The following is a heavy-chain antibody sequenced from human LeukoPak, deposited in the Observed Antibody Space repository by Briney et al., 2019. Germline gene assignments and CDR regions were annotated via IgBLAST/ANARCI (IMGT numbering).Heavy chain of an antibody. V-gene: IGHV4-34*01. Sequence: PSETLSLTCGVYGGSFSGYYWSWIRQPPGKGLEWIGEINHSGSTNYNPSLKSRVTISVDTSKNQFSLKLSSVTAADTAVYYCARGGGYGSGSYSPDRSYYYGLDVWGQGTTVTVSS. J-gene: IGHJ6*02. D-gene: IGHD3-10*01. CDR2: INHSGST. CDR3: ARGGGYGSGSYSPDRSYYYGLDV. CDR1: GGSFSGYY.